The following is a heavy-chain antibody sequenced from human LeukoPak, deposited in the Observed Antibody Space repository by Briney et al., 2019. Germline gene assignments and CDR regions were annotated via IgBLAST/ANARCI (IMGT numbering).Heavy chain of an antibody. J-gene: IGHJ4*02. CDR2: IYYSGST. V-gene: IGHV4-59*01. Sequence: SETLSLTCTVSGGSISSYYWSWIRQPPGKGLEWIGYIYYSGSTNYNPSLKSRVTISVDTSKNQFSLKLSSVTAADTAMYYCARGVFGYSSSWGQGTLVTVSS. D-gene: IGHD6-13*01. CDR3: ARGVFGYSSS. CDR1: GGSISSYY.